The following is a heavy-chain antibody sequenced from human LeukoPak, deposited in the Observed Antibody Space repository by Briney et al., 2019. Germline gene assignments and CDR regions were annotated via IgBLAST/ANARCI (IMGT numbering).Heavy chain of an antibody. J-gene: IGHJ4*02. CDR1: GFTFSSYA. CDR2: ISYGGSNK. CDR3: AREGVTIFPYYFDY. Sequence: GGSLRLSCAASGFTFSSYAMHWVRQAPGKGLEWVAVISYGGSNKYYADSVKGRFTISRDNSKNTLYLQMNSLRAEDTAVYYCAREGVTIFPYYFDYWGQGTLVTVSS. V-gene: IGHV3-30-3*01. D-gene: IGHD3-3*01.